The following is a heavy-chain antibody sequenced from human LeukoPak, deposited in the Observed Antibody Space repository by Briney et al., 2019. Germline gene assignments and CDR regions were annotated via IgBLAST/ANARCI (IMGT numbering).Heavy chain of an antibody. D-gene: IGHD3-10*01. CDR1: GFTFSDYG. CDR3: AKSRGSGSKMARGVNFDY. Sequence: GGSLRLACAASGFTFSDYGLSWVRQAPWKGLEWVSAISDGGSITNYADSVKGRFTISRDNSKNTLLLQMNSLRAEDTAVYYCAKSRGSGSKMARGVNFDYWGQGTLVTVSS. CDR2: ISDGGSIT. V-gene: IGHV3-23*01. J-gene: IGHJ4*02.